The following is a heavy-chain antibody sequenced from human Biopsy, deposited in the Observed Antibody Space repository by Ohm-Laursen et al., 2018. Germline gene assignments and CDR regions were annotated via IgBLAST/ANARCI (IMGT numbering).Heavy chain of an antibody. CDR2: IFYGGGST. D-gene: IGHD5-18*01. V-gene: IGHV3-30*18. CDR3: AKDRYNYTPIGGFSMDV. Sequence: SLRLSCAASGFTFNNYGMRWVRQAPGKGLEWVAFIFYGGGSTYYADPVKGRFTISRDNSRDTLYLQMSSLRAEDTAVYYCAKDRYNYTPIGGFSMDVWGQGTTVTVSS. J-gene: IGHJ6*02. CDR1: GFTFNNYG.